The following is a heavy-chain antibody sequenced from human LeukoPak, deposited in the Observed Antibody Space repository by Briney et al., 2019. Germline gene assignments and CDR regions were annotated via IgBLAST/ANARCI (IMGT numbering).Heavy chain of an antibody. CDR3: ARDGVDIVATFDY. CDR2: IKQDGSEK. CDR1: GFTFSSYW. V-gene: IGHV3-7*01. Sequence: PGGSLRLSCAASGFTFSSYWMSWVRQAPGKGLEWVANIKQDGSEKHYVDSVKGRFTISRDNAKNSLYLQMNSLRAEDTAVYYCARDGVDIVATFDYWGQGTLVTVSS. J-gene: IGHJ4*02. D-gene: IGHD5-12*01.